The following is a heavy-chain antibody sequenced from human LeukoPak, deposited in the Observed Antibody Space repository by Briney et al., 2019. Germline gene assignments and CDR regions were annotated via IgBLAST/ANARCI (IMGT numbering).Heavy chain of an antibody. CDR3: AKALPKSGRGWWDAFDI. D-gene: IGHD6-19*01. CDR2: ISYDGSNK. V-gene: IGHV3-30-3*01. Sequence: PGRSLRLSCAASGFTFSSYAMHWVRQAPGKGLEWVAVISYDGSNKYYADSVKGRFTISRDNSKNTLYLQMNSLRAEDMALYYCAKALPKSGRGWWDAFDIWGQGTMVTVSS. J-gene: IGHJ3*02. CDR1: GFTFSSYA.